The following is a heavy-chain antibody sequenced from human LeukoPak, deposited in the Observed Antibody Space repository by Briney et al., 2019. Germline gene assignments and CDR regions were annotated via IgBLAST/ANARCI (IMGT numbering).Heavy chain of an antibody. J-gene: IGHJ4*02. V-gene: IGHV3-30*02. CDR2: IRYDGRNK. CDR3: AREGRNYDYVWGSYRSYYFDY. CDR1: GFTFSNYA. D-gene: IGHD3-16*02. Sequence: GGSLRLSCAASGFTFSNYAVHWVRQAPGKGLEWVAFIRYDGRNKYYAESVKGRFTTSRDNSKNTLYLQMNSLRAEDTAVYYCAREGRNYDYVWGSYRSYYFDYWGQGTLVTVSS.